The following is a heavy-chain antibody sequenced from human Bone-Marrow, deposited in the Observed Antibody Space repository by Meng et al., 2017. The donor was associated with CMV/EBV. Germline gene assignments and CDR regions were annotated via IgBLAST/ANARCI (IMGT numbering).Heavy chain of an antibody. CDR1: GDFISGAYYY. D-gene: IGHD2-2*01. CDR3: ARQDLVLVPYAMSWLDP. V-gene: IGHV4-39*01. Sequence: SETLSLTCTVSGDFISGAYYYWAWIRQPPGKGLEWIGNIYYSGSAYYNPSLESRITISVDTSKNQFSLKLSSVTAADTALYYCARQDLVLVPYAMSWLDPWGQGTRVTGSS. J-gene: IGHJ5*02. CDR2: IYYSGSA.